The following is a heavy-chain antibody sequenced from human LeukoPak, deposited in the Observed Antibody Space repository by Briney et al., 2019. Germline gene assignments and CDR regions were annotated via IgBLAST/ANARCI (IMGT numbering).Heavy chain of an antibody. CDR1: GFTFSNAW. J-gene: IGHJ4*02. CDR3: TTGDDYIWGSYPDY. V-gene: IGHV3-15*01. Sequence: GGSLRLSCAASGFTFSNAWMSWVRQAPGKGLEWVGRIKSKTDGGTTDYAAPVKGRFTISRDDSKNTLYLQVNSLKTEDTAVYYCTTGDDYIWGSYPDYWGQGTLVTVSS. D-gene: IGHD3-16*02. CDR2: IKSKTDGGTT.